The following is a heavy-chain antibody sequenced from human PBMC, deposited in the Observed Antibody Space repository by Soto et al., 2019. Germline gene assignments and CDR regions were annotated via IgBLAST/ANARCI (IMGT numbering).Heavy chain of an antibody. D-gene: IGHD3-10*01. CDR1: GYTFTSYG. J-gene: IGHJ5*02. V-gene: IGHV1-18*01. CDR2: ISAYNGNT. CDR3: ARGGFGSDPGYNWFDP. Sequence: VKVSCKASGYTFTSYGISWVRQAPGQGLEWMGWISAYNGNTNYAQKLQGRVTMTTDTSTSTAYMELRSLRSDDTVVYYCARGGFGSDPGYNWFDPWGQGTLVTVSS.